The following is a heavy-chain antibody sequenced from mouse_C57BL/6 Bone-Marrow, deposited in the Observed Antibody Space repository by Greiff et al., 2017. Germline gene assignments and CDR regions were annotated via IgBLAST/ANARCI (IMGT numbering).Heavy chain of an antibody. D-gene: IGHD2-4*01. CDR3: TLIYYDYDFDY. CDR2: IDPENGDT. V-gene: IGHV14-4*01. Sequence: VQLQQSGAELVRPGASVKLSCTASGFNIKDDYMHWVKQRPEQGLEWIGWIDPENGDTEYASKFQGKATITADTSSNTAYLQLSSLTSEDTAVYYCTLIYYDYDFDYWGQGTTLTVSS. CDR1: GFNIKDDY. J-gene: IGHJ2*01.